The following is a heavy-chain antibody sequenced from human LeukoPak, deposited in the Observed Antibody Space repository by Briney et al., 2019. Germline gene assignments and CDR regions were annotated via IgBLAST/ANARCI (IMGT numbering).Heavy chain of an antibody. V-gene: IGHV4-4*02. Sequence: PSETLSLTCAVSGGSISSSNWWSWVRQPPGKGLEWIGEIYHSGSTNYNPSLKSRVTISVDKSKNQFSLKLSSVTAADTAVYYCASSPGYSSGYGLVRAIDYWGQGTLVTVSS. J-gene: IGHJ4*02. CDR2: IYHSGST. CDR3: ASSPGYSSGYGLVRAIDY. D-gene: IGHD6-19*01. CDR1: GGSISSSNW.